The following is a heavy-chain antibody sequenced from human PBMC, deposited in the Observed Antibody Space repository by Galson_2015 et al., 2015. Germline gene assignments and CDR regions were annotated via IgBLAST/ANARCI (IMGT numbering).Heavy chain of an antibody. V-gene: IGHV2-5*02. J-gene: IGHJ6*02. D-gene: IGHD6-13*01. CDR1: GFSLSTSGVG. CDR2: IYWDDDK. Sequence: PALVKPTQTLTLTCTFSGFSLSTSGVGVGWIRQPPGKALEWLALIYWDDDKRYSPSLKSRLTITKDTSKNQVVLTMTNMDPVDTATYYCAHISSWYEDYYYYGMDVWGQGTTVTVSS. CDR3: AHISSWYEDYYYYGMDV.